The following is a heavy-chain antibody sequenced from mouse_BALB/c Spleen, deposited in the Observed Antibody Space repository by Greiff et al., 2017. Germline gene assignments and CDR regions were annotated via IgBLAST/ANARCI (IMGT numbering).Heavy chain of an antibody. Sequence: EVKLQQSGAELVRPGALVKLSCKASGFNIKDYYMHWVKQRPEQGLEWIGWIDPENGNTIYDPKFQGKASITADTSSNTAYLQLSSLTSEDTAVYYCASGLRPFAYWGQGTLVTVSA. V-gene: IGHV14-1*02. CDR2: IDPENGNT. J-gene: IGHJ3*01. CDR3: ASGLRPFAY. D-gene: IGHD2-4*01. CDR1: GFNIKDYY.